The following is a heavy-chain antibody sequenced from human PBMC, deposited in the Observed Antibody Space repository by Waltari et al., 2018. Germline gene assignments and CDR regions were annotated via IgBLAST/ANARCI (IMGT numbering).Heavy chain of an antibody. CDR3: ARAGFFGGFDV. V-gene: IGHV3-74*01. CDR1: GPTFRSYW. CDR2: INSDGGIT. D-gene: IGHD3-10*01. Sequence: EVQLAESGGGLVQPGGSLRLSCAASGPTFRSYWMHWVRQAPGKGLVWVSRINSDGGITTYADSVKGRFTISRGNAMNTLYLQMNSLRTEDSAVYFCARAGFFGGFDVWGQGTTVTVSS. J-gene: IGHJ6*02.